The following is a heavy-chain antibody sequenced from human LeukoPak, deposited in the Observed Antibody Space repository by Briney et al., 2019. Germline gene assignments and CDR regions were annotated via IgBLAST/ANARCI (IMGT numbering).Heavy chain of an antibody. Sequence: ASVKVSCKASGYTFTSYDINWVRQATGQGLEWMGWMNPNSGNTGYAQKFQGRVTITRNTSISTAYMELSSLRSEDTAVYYCARARISMVRGRYYFDYWGQGTLLTVSS. CDR3: ARARISMVRGRYYFDY. CDR2: MNPNSGNT. D-gene: IGHD3-10*01. J-gene: IGHJ4*02. CDR1: GYTFTSYD. V-gene: IGHV1-8*03.